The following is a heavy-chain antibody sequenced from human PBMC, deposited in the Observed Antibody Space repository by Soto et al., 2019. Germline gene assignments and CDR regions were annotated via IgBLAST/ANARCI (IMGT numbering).Heavy chain of an antibody. CDR2: INHSGST. CDR3: ARVRSLVATFDY. D-gene: IGHD5-12*01. J-gene: IGHJ4*02. Sequence: QVQLQQWGAGLLKPSETLSLTCAVYGGSISGYYWSWIRQPPGKGLEWIGEINHSGSTNYNPSLKSRVTISVDTSKNQFSLKLSSVTAADTAVYYCARVRSLVATFDYWGQGTLVTVS. V-gene: IGHV4-34*01. CDR1: GGSISGYY.